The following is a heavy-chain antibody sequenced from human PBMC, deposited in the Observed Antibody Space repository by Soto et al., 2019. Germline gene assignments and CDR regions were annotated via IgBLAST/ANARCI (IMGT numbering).Heavy chain of an antibody. J-gene: IGHJ4*02. CDR3: AKDVSYGGKRPYNFDY. V-gene: IGHV3-23*01. D-gene: IGHD4-17*01. CDR1: GFTFSNYA. Sequence: LGGSLRLSCAASGFTFSNYAISWVRQAPGKGLEWVSGISDRGDSTYYADSVRGRSTISRDNSKNTLYLQMNSLRVEDTAEYYCAKDVSYGGKRPYNFDYWGQGILVTVSS. CDR2: ISDRGDST.